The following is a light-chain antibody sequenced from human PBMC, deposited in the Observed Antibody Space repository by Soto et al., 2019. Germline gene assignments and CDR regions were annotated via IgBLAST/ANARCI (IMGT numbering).Light chain of an antibody. CDR3: QQYNDWPPVT. CDR1: QSVSNN. Sequence: ETVMTQSPATLSVSPGERATLSYRASQSVSNNLAWYQQKPSQAPRLLIYGASTRATGIPARFSGSGSGTEFTLTISSLQSEDFAVYYCQQYNDWPPVTFGQGTRLEIK. J-gene: IGKJ5*01. CDR2: GAS. V-gene: IGKV3-15*01.